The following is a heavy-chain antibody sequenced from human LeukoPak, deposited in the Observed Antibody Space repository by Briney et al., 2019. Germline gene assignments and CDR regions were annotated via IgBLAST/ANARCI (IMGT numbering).Heavy chain of an antibody. CDR2: INHSGST. Sequence: PSETLSLTCAVYGGSFSGYYWSWIRQPPGKGLEWIGEINHSGSTNYNPSLKSRVTISVDTSKNQFSLKLSSVTAADTAVYYCARGPLLLWFGELLSPYFDYWGQGTLVTVSS. J-gene: IGHJ4*02. D-gene: IGHD3-10*01. CDR1: GGSFSGYY. CDR3: ARGPLLLWFGELLSPYFDY. V-gene: IGHV4-34*01.